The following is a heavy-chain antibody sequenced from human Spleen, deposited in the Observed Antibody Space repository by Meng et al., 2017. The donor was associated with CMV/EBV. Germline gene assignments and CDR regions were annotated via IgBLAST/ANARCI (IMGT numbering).Heavy chain of an antibody. CDR3: ARASYGIAARPVDY. CDR2: IKQDGSEK. CDR1: GFTFSSYW. D-gene: IGHD6-6*01. Sequence: RGSLRLSCAASGFTFSSYWMSWVRQAPGKGLEWVANIKQDGSEKYYVDSVKGRFTISRDNAKNSLYLQMNSLRAEDTAVYYCARASYGIAARPVDYWGQGTLVTVSS. V-gene: IGHV3-7*01. J-gene: IGHJ4*02.